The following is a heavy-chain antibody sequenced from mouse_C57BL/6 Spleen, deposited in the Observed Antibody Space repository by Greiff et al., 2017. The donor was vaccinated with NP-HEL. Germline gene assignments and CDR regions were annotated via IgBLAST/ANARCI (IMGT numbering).Heavy chain of an antibody. D-gene: IGHD1-1*01. Sequence: QVQLQQPGAELVMPGASVKLSCKASGYTFTSYWMHWVKQRPGQGLEWIGEIDPSDSYTNYNQKFKGKSTLTEDKSSSTAYMQLSSLTSEDSAVYYCARGDYGSSYGYWGQGTTLTVSS. CDR2: IDPSDSYT. J-gene: IGHJ2*01. V-gene: IGHV1-69*01. CDR3: ARGDYGSSYGY. CDR1: GYTFTSYW.